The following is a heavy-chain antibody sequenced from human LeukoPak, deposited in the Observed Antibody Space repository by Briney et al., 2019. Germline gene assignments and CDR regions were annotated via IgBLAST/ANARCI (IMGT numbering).Heavy chain of an antibody. J-gene: IGHJ3*02. V-gene: IGHV4-30-2*01. CDR3: ARWWLRPVSGDAFDI. Sequence: SETLSLTCTVSGGSISSGGYYWSWIRQPPGKGLEWIGYIYHSGSTYYNPSLKSRVTISVDRSKNQFSLKLSSVTAADTAVYYCARWWLRPVSGDAFDIWGQGTMVTVSS. CDR1: GGSISSGGYY. CDR2: IYHSGST. D-gene: IGHD5-12*01.